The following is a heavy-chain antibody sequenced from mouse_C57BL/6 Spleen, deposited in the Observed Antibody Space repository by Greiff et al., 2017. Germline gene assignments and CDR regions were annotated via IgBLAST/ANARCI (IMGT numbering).Heavy chain of an antibody. J-gene: IGHJ3*01. D-gene: IGHD2-4*01. CDR2: ISGGGGNT. V-gene: IGHV5-9*01. CDR1: GFTFSSYT. Sequence: EVQGVESGGGLVKPGGSLKLSCAASGFTFSSYTMSWVRQTPGKRLAWVATISGGGGNTYYPDSVKGRFTISRDNAKNTLYLQMSSLRSEDTALYYCARPFYYDYDKAFAYWGQGTLVTVSA. CDR3: ARPFYYDYDKAFAY.